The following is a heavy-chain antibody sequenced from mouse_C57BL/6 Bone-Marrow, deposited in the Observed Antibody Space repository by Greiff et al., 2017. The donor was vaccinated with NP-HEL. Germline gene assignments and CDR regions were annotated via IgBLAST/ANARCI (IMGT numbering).Heavy chain of an antibody. Sequence: QVQLQQPGAELVKPGASVKLSCKASGYTFTNYWMHWVKQRPGRGLEWIGRIDPTSGGTKYNEKFKSKATLPVDKPSSTAYMQLSSLTSEDSAVYYCARYYYGSSYFDYWGQGTTLTVSS. CDR2: IDPTSGGT. D-gene: IGHD1-1*01. V-gene: IGHV1-72*01. CDR3: ARYYYGSSYFDY. CDR1: GYTFTNYW. J-gene: IGHJ2*01.